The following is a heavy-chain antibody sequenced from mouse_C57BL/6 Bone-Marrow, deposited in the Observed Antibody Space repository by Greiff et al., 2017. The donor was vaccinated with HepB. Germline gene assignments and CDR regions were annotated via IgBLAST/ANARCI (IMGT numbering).Heavy chain of an antibody. V-gene: IGHV5-9-1*02. Sequence: EVQGVESGAGLVKPGGSLKLSCAASGFTFSSYAMSWVRQTPEKGLEWVAYISSGGDYIYYADTVKGRFTISRDNARNTRYLQMSSLKSEDTAMYYCTREDYYVSSYRGFDYWGQGTTLTVSS. CDR1: GFTFSSYA. J-gene: IGHJ2*01. D-gene: IGHD1-1*01. CDR2: ISSGGDYI. CDR3: TREDYYVSSYRGFDY.